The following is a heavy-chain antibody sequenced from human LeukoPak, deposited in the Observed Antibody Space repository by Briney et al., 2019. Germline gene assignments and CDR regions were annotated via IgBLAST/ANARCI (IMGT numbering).Heavy chain of an antibody. Sequence: SGGSLRLSCAASGFTFSSYWMSWVRQAPGKGLEWVANIKQDGSEKYYVDSVKGRFTISGDNAKNSLYLQMNSLRAEDTAVYYCARDGGVIAAAGTGYWGQGTLVTVSS. V-gene: IGHV3-7*01. CDR3: ARDGGVIAAAGTGY. CDR1: GFTFSSYW. D-gene: IGHD6-13*01. J-gene: IGHJ4*02. CDR2: IKQDGSEK.